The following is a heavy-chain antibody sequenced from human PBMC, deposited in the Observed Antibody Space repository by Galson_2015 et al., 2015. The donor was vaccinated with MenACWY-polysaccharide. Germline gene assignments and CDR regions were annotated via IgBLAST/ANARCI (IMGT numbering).Heavy chain of an antibody. CDR2: IYPGDSDT. V-gene: IGHV5-51*01. CDR1: GYSFSHYW. Sequence: QSGAEVKKPGESLKISCKGSGYSFSHYWIAWVRQVPGKGLEWMGIIYPGDSDTIYGPSFQGQVTISADKSISTAYQQWSSLKASDTALYFCTRSANNGPRENWFDPWGQGTLVTVSS. J-gene: IGHJ5*02. D-gene: IGHD2-8*01. CDR3: TRSANNGPRENWFDP.